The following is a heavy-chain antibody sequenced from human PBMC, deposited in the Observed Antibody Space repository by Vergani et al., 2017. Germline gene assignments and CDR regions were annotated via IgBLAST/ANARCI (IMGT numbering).Heavy chain of an antibody. V-gene: IGHV1-69*12. Sequence: QVQLVQSGAEVKRPGSSVKVSCEASGDSFGTYSVSWVRQAPGQGLEWLGGLSPVSGTPVYAKNFRGRVTITADESTITFYMELSSLRREDTAIYYCARNSSGWYDSWGQGTLVTVSS. CDR3: ARNSSGWYDS. J-gene: IGHJ5*01. CDR2: LSPVSGTP. D-gene: IGHD3-22*01. CDR1: GDSFGTYS.